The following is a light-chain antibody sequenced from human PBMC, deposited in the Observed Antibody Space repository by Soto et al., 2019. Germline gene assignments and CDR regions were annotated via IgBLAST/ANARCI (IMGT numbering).Light chain of an antibody. J-gene: IGLJ1*01. CDR3: AAWDDSLSGPV. Sequence: QSVLTQPPSASGTPGQRVTISCSGSSSNIGSNYVYWYQQLPGTAPKLLIYSNNQRPSGVPDRFSGSKSGTSASLAISGLRSEDEAAYYCAAWDDSLSGPVFGTGTKVT. CDR2: SNN. V-gene: IGLV1-47*02. CDR1: SSNIGSNY.